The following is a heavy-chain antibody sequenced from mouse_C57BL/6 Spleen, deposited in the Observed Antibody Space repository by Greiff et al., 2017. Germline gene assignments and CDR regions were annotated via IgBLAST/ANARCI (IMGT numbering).Heavy chain of an antibody. CDR1: GFNIKDYY. V-gene: IGHV14-1*01. J-gene: IGHJ2*01. Sequence: DVQLQESGAELVRPGASVKLSCTASGFNIKDYYMHWVKQRPEQGLEWIGRIDPEDGDTEYAPKFQGKATMTADTSSNTAYLQLSSLTSEDTAVYYCTTKFITTVVATEGDYWGQGTTLTVSS. CDR2: IDPEDGDT. CDR3: TTKFITTVVATEGDY. D-gene: IGHD1-1*01.